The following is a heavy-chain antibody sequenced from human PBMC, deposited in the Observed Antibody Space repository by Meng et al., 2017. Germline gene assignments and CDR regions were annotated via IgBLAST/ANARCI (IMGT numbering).Heavy chain of an antibody. CDR3: ARSGGTMVRGVIIGYYYGMDV. CDR1: GGTFSSYA. J-gene: IGHJ6*02. V-gene: IGHV1-69*06. D-gene: IGHD3-10*01. Sequence: SVKVSCKASGGTFSSYAISWGRQAPGQGREGRGGIIPIFGTANYAQKFQGRVTITADKSTSTAYMELSSLRSEDTAVYYCARSGGTMVRGVIIGYYYGMDVWGQGTMVTVSS. CDR2: IIPIFGTA.